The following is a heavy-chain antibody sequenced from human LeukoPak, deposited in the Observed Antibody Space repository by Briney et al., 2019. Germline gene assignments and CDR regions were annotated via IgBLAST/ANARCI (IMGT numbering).Heavy chain of an antibody. Sequence: SETLSLTCTVSGDSINTLDLWSWVRQPPGKGLEWSGEVYLSGNTHSNPSVKSRVTISIDKSKNQFFLNLSSVTAANTAVYYCAGLVGRYSSGLYYYYFDYWGQGTLVTVSS. CDR1: GDSINTLDL. J-gene: IGHJ4*03. D-gene: IGHD3-22*01. CDR3: AGLVGRYSSGLYYYYFDY. CDR2: VYLSGNT. V-gene: IGHV4-4*02.